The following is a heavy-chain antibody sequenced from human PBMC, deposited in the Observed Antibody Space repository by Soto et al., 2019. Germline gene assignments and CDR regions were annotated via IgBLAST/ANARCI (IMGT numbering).Heavy chain of an antibody. CDR3: AHTAAGTDYDY. Sequence: QITLKESGPTLVKPTQTLTLTCTFSGFSLSTSGVGVGWIRQPPGKALEWLALIYWDDDKRYSPSLKSRLTXTTXTSKNQVVLTMTNMDPVDTATYYCAHTAAGTDYDYWGQGTLVTVSS. J-gene: IGHJ4*02. CDR1: GFSLSTSGVG. V-gene: IGHV2-5*02. D-gene: IGHD6-13*01. CDR2: IYWDDDK.